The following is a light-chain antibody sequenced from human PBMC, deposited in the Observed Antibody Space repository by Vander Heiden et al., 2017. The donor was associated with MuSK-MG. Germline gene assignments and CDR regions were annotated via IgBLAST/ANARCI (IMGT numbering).Light chain of an antibody. CDR2: EVS. CDR1: SSDVGGYNL. J-gene: IGLJ1*01. Sequence: QSALTQPASVSGSPGQSITISCTGTSSDVGGYNLVSWYQQHPGKAPKLMICEVSKRPSGVSNRFSGSKSGNTASLTISGLQAEDEADYYCCSYAGSSTFYVFGTGTKVTVL. CDR3: CSYAGSSTFYV. V-gene: IGLV2-23*02.